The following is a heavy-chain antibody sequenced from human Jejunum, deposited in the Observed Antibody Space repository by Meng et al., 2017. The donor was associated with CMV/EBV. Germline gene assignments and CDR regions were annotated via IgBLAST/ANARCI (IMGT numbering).Heavy chain of an antibody. J-gene: IGHJ4*02. CDR2: IYGGGSTK. V-gene: IGHV3-23*03. CDR1: GFVFSGYS. Sequence: GFVFSGYSMNWVRLAPGKGLEWVSIIYGGGSTKIYADSVKGRFTISRDDSKNMLHLQMDSLRVEDTALYFCAKDTVPDSRFNFDHWGRGTLVTVSS. D-gene: IGHD2-21*02. CDR3: AKDTVPDSRFNFDH.